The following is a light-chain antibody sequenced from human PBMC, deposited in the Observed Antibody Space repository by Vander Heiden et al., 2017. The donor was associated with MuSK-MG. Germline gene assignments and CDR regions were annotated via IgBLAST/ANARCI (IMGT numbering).Light chain of an antibody. CDR1: SSDVGDYNY. V-gene: IGLV2-14*03. CDR2: DVS. J-gene: IGLJ2*01. CDR3: ASFSVTTTVV. Sequence: QSALTQSASVSGSPGQSITISCTGPSSDVGDYNYVSWYQQRPDKVPRLVIYDVSSRPTGVYKRFSGSKSGNTASLTISGLQADDEADYYCASFSVTTTVVFGGGTKVTVL.